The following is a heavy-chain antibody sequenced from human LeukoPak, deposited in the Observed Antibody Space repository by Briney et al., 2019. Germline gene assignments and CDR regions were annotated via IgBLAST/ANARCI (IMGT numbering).Heavy chain of an antibody. D-gene: IGHD6-6*01. Sequence: GGSLRLSCAASGFTFSNYAMSWVRQAPGKGLEWVSAISGSGGSTYYADSVKGRFTISRDNPKNTLFMQMNSLRAEDTAVYYCAKDLDSSSSGVRFDYWGQGTLVTVSS. V-gene: IGHV3-23*01. CDR2: ISGSGGST. CDR1: GFTFSNYA. CDR3: AKDLDSSSSGVRFDY. J-gene: IGHJ4*02.